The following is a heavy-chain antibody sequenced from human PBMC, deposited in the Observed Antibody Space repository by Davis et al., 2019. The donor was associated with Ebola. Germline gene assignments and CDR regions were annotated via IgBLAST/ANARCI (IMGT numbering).Heavy chain of an antibody. J-gene: IGHJ1*01. V-gene: IGHV4-59*08. CDR1: GGSISTYY. Sequence: SETLSLTCTVSGGSISTYYWSWIRQSPGKGLEWIGYVYYTGSTDYNPSLKSRVTISVDTSKNQFSLKLSSVTAADTAVYYCARHYGDYLYFQHWGQGTLVTVSS. CDR2: VYYTGST. CDR3: ARHYGDYLYFQH. D-gene: IGHD4-17*01.